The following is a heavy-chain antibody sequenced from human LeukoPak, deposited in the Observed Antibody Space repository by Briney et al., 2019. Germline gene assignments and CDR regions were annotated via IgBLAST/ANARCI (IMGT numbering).Heavy chain of an antibody. Sequence: GGSLILSCAASGFTFSNYAMSWVRQAPGKGLEWVSAISGRPSYADSVKGRFTISRGNSKNTLYLQMNTLRAEDTAVYYCAKDREYSYVYDAFDIWGQGTLVTVSS. CDR1: GFTFSNYA. CDR3: AKDREYSYVYDAFDI. D-gene: IGHD3-16*01. V-gene: IGHV3-23*01. CDR2: ISGRP. J-gene: IGHJ3*02.